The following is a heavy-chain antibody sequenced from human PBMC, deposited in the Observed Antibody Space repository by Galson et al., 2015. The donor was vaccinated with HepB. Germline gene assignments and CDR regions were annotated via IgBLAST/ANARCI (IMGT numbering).Heavy chain of an antibody. D-gene: IGHD4-17*01. CDR3: TTDLGIFGDYLIMGEGY. CDR2: IKSKIDGGTT. CDR1: TFIFSTYS. Sequence: SLRLSCAASTFIFSTYSMYWVRQAPGKGLEWVSRIKSKIDGGTTDYAAPVKGRFTISRDDSKKTLYLQMNNLKTEDTAVYYFTTDLGIFGDYLIMGEGYWVQGTLVTVSS. J-gene: IGHJ4*02. V-gene: IGHV3-15*01.